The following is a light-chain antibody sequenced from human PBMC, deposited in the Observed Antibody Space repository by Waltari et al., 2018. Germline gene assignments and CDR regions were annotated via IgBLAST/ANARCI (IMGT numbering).Light chain of an antibody. CDR1: QSVGNK. CDR2: DAS. CDR3: LQDYDYPLT. J-gene: IGKJ4*01. V-gene: IGKV3-15*01. Sequence: EIEMTQSPATLSVSPGERATVSCRASQSVGNKLAWYQQKPGQAPRLLFYDASTRATGIPVRFSGSGSGTEFTLTISSLQPEDFVSYYCLQDYDYPLTFGGGTKVEI.